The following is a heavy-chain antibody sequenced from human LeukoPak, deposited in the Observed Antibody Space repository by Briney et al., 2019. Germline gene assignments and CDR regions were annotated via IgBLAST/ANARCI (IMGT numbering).Heavy chain of an antibody. J-gene: IGHJ3*02. CDR2: IIPIFGTA. V-gene: IGHV1-69*05. D-gene: IGHD3-22*01. Sequence: SVKVSCKASGGTFSSYAISWVRQAPGQGLEWMGGIIPIFGTANYAQKFRGRVTITTDESTSTAYMELSSLRSEDTAVYYCAWWDSSGYSNDAFDIWGQGTMVTVSS. CDR1: GGTFSSYA. CDR3: AWWDSSGYSNDAFDI.